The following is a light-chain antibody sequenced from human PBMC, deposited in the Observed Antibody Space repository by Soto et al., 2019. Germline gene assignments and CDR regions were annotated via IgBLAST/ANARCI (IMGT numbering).Light chain of an antibody. V-gene: IGKV1-39*01. CDR2: AAS. Sequence: DIQMTQSPSSLSASLGDRVTITCRASQSISSYLNWYQQKPGKAPKLLIYAASSLQSGVPSRFSGSGSGTDFTLTISSLQPEDFATYYCQQSSVTITFGGGTKVDIK. J-gene: IGKJ4*01. CDR1: QSISSY. CDR3: QQSSVTIT.